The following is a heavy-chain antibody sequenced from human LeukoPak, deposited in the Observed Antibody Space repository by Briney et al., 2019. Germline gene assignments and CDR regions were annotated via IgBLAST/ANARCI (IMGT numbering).Heavy chain of an antibody. CDR3: ARISTMVRHY. CDR1: GFTFRSYW. J-gene: IGHJ4*02. Sequence: GGSLRLSCAVSGFTFRSYWMHWVRQAPGKGLVWVSSIKSDGSSTTHADSVKGRFTISRDNAENTLYLQMNSLRVEDTAVYYCARISTMVRHYWGQGTLVTVSS. CDR2: IKSDGSST. D-gene: IGHD3-10*01. V-gene: IGHV3-74*03.